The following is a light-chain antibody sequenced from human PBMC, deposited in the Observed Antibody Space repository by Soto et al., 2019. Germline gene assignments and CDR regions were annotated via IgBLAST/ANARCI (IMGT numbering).Light chain of an antibody. Sequence: EVVLTQSPSTLSLSPGERATLSCRASQSVRTYLAWYQQRPGQPPRLLIYGASNRATGIPDRFSGSGSGTDFTLIINRLEPEDVAIYYCQQYGGSPRITFGQGTRLEIK. CDR3: QQYGGSPRIT. J-gene: IGKJ5*01. CDR2: GAS. V-gene: IGKV3-20*01. CDR1: QSVRTY.